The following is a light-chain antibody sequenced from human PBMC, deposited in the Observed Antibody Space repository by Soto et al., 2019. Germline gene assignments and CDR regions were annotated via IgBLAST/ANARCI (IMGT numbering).Light chain of an antibody. CDR3: QQYGSSPVT. CDR2: GAS. V-gene: IGKV3-20*01. Sequence: EIVLTQSPGTLSLSPGERATLSCRASQSVSSSYLAWYQQKPGQAPRLLIYGASSRATGIPDRCSGSGSGTDFTLTIRRLEPEDFAVYYCQQYGSSPVTFGGGTKVEIK. CDR1: QSVSSSY. J-gene: IGKJ4*01.